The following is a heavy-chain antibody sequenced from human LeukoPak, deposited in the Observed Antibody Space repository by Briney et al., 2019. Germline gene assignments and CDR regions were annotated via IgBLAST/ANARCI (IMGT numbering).Heavy chain of an antibody. V-gene: IGHV3-23*01. CDR1: GFTFSSCA. CDR3: AKEPAAFPDYYYYMDV. J-gene: IGHJ6*03. D-gene: IGHD2/OR15-2a*01. Sequence: PGGSLRPSCAAAGFTFSSCAMSWVRQAPGEVLEWVSAVSGSGGSPSYDAPVKGRFTIPRDNSNNTLDLQMNSRRAEDTAVYYCAKEPAAFPDYYYYMDVWGKGTTVTVSS. CDR2: VSGSGGSP.